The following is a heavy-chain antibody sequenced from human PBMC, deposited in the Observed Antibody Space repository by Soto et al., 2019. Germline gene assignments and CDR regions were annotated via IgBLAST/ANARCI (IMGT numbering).Heavy chain of an antibody. Sequence: PSETLSLTCTVSGGSISSGGYYWSWIRQHPGKGLEWIGYIYYSGSTYYNPSLKSRVTISVDTSKNQFSLKLSSVTAADTAVYYCARTSSNYDGAPDAFDIWGQGTMVTVSS. CDR2: IYYSGST. J-gene: IGHJ3*02. CDR3: ARTSSNYDGAPDAFDI. V-gene: IGHV4-31*03. D-gene: IGHD3-3*01. CDR1: GGSISSGGYY.